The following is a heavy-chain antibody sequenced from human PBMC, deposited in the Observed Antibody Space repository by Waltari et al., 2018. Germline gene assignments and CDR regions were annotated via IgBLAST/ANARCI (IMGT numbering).Heavy chain of an antibody. V-gene: IGHV1-69*12. CDR3: ARHPTVTTVKSFDY. CDR2: IIPIFGTP. CDR1: GYTFSSYA. D-gene: IGHD4-17*01. J-gene: IGHJ4*02. Sequence: QVQLLQSGAEVKKPGSSVKVSCKASGYTFSSYAISWVRQAPGQGLEWMGGIIPIFGTPDYAQKFQGRVTITADESTSTAYMELSSLRSEDTAVYYCARHPTVTTVKSFDYWGQGTLVTVSS.